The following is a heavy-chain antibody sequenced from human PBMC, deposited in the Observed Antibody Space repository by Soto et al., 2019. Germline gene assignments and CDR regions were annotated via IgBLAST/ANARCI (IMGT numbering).Heavy chain of an antibody. J-gene: IGHJ3*02. CDR2: INPNSGGT. V-gene: IGHV1-2*04. CDR1: GYTFTGYY. CDR3: ARDRDMMITFGGVIDPDAFDI. Sequence: QVQLVQSGAEVKKPGASVKVSCKASGYTFTGYYMHWVRQAPGQGLEWMGWINPNSGGTHYAQKFQGWVTMTRDTSISTAYMELSRLRSDDTAVYYCARDRDMMITFGGVIDPDAFDIWGQGTMVTVSS. D-gene: IGHD3-16*02.